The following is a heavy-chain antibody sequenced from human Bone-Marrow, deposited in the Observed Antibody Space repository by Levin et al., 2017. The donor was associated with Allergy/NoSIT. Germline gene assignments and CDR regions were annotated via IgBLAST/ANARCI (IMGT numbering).Heavy chain of an antibody. Sequence: GGSLRLSCAASGFNFDDYGIHWVRQAPGKGLEWVSIITYDGSEKYFADSVKGRFTISRDNAKNTVSLQMNSLRNEDTALYYCVRNSASTLGWRMDVWGPGTMVTVSS. D-gene: IGHD3-10*01. J-gene: IGHJ6*02. V-gene: IGHV3-30*03. CDR1: GFNFDDYG. CDR2: ITYDGSEK. CDR3: VRNSASTLGWRMDV.